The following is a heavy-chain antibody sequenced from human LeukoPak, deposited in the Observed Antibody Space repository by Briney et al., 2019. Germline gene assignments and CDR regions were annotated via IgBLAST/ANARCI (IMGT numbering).Heavy chain of an antibody. CDR3: AREDTIFGVVTPMDA. Sequence: ASVKVSCKASGYTFTSYDINWVRQATGQGLEWMGWMNPNSGNTGYAQKFQGRVTMTRNTSISTAYMELSSLRSEDTAVYYCAREDTIFGVVTPMDAWGKGTTVTVSS. D-gene: IGHD3-3*01. CDR1: GYTFTSYD. CDR2: MNPNSGNT. V-gene: IGHV1-8*01. J-gene: IGHJ6*03.